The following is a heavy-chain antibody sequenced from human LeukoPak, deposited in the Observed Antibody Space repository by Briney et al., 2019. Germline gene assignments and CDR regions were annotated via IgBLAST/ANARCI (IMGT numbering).Heavy chain of an antibody. CDR1: GGSISSSSFY. J-gene: IGHJ4*02. V-gene: IGHV4-39*07. D-gene: IGHD3-3*01. CDR3: ASLRFLEWLHIDY. Sequence: SETLSLTCTVSGGSISSSSFYWGWIRQPPGKGLEWIGSIDYGGSTYYNPSLKSRVTISVDTSKNQFSLKLSSVTAADTAVYYCASLRFLEWLHIDYWGQGTLVTVSS. CDR2: IDYGGST.